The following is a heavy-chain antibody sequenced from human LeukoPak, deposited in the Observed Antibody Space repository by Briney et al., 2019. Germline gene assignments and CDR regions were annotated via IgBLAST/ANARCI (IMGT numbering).Heavy chain of an antibody. CDR1: GGSISSYY. J-gene: IGHJ4*02. CDR2: IYYSGST. V-gene: IGHV4-59*01. D-gene: IGHD3-10*01. CDR3: ARVSVVRGYFQY. Sequence: SETLSLTCTVSGGSISSYYWSWIRQPPGKGLEWIGYIYYSGSTNYNPSLKSRVTISVDTSKNQFSLKLSSVTATDTAVYYCARVSVVRGYFQYWGQGTLVTVSS.